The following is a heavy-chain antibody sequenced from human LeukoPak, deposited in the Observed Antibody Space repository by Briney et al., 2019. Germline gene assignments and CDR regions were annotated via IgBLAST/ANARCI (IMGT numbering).Heavy chain of an antibody. J-gene: IGHJ4*02. CDR1: GGAIRSHY. Sequence: SETLSLTCTVSGGAIRSHYWNWVRQPAGKGLEWIGRIYSSGYTNDNPSLKSRITMSVDMSKNQFSLRLNSVTAADTAVYYCARGEHSVDSWGQGMLVTVSS. D-gene: IGHD1/OR15-1a*01. CDR2: IYSSGYT. CDR3: ARGEHSVDS. V-gene: IGHV4-4*07.